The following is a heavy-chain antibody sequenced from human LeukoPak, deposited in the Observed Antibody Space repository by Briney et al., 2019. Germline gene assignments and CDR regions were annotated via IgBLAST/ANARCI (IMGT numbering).Heavy chain of an antibody. CDR2: VYYSGST. CDR1: GVSIRSSTYY. D-gene: IGHD5-12*01. J-gene: IGHJ4*02. Sequence: SETLSLTCTVSGVSIRSSTYYWGWIRQPPGKGLDWIGNVYYSGSTYYNPSLKSRVTISVDTSKNQISLKLNSVTAADTAVYYCARQAISGYDPTTFDSWGQGTLVSVSS. V-gene: IGHV4-39*01. CDR3: ARQAISGYDPTTFDS.